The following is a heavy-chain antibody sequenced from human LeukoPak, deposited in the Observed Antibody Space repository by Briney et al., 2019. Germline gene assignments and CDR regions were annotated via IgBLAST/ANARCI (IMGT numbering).Heavy chain of an antibody. J-gene: IGHJ5*02. CDR1: GFTFSNYG. CDR2: VWSDGTTK. D-gene: IGHD1-1*01. Sequence: PGGSLRLSCAASGFTFSNYGMHWVRQALGKGLEWVAVVWSDGTTKNYADSVKGRFTISRDNSKNTLYLQMNSLRDEDTAVYYCARDQGTSTTAPKRKGRFDPWGQGTLVTVSS. V-gene: IGHV3-33*01. CDR3: ARDQGTSTTAPKRKGRFDP.